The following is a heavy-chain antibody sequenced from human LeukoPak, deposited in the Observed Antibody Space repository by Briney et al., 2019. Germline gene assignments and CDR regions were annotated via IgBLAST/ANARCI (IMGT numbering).Heavy chain of an antibody. J-gene: IGHJ4*02. CDR3: ANPRDSSTWYTFDY. D-gene: IGHD6-13*01. V-gene: IGHV3-23*01. CDR1: GFTFSSYA. Sequence: GGSLRLSCAASGFTFSSYAMNWVRQAPGKGLEWVSGISSSGGSTSYADSVKGRFTISRDNSKNTLYLQMNSLRAEDTAVYYCANPRDSSTWYTFDYWGQGTLVTVSS. CDR2: ISSSGGST.